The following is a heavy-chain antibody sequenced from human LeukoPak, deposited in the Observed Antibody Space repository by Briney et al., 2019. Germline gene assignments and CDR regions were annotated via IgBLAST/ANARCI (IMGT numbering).Heavy chain of an antibody. Sequence: PGGSLRLSCAASGFTVSSNYMSWVRQAPGKGLGWVSVIYSGGSTYYADSVKGRFTISRDNSKNTLYLQMNSLRAEDTAVYYCARVLKGSDAFDIWGQGTMVTVSS. V-gene: IGHV3-53*01. D-gene: IGHD3-9*01. CDR2: IYSGGST. CDR3: ARVLKGSDAFDI. J-gene: IGHJ3*02. CDR1: GFTVSSNY.